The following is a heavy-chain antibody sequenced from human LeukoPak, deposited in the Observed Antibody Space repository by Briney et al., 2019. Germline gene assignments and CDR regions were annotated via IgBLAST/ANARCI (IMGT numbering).Heavy chain of an antibody. CDR3: AKGFSTTESALDY. J-gene: IGHJ4*02. Sequence: PGGSLRLSCAASGFTFSYYAMNWVRQAPGKGLEYVSGINGNGGTTYYANSVKGRFTISRDNSKNTLYLQMNSLRAEDTAVYYCAKGFSTTESALDYWGQGTLVTVSS. CDR2: INGNGGTT. D-gene: IGHD4-11*01. V-gene: IGHV3-64*01. CDR1: GFTFSYYA.